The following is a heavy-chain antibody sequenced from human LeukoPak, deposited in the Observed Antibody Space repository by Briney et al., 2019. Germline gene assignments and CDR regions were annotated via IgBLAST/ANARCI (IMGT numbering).Heavy chain of an antibody. J-gene: IGHJ3*02. CDR3: ARTPEGAFDI. V-gene: IGHV4-59*01. Sequence: PSETLSLTCTVSGGSISSYYWSWIRQPPGKGLEWIGYIYYSGSTNYNPSLKSRVTISVDTSKNQFSLKLSSVTAADTVVYYCARTPEGAFDIWGQGTMVTVSS. CDR1: GGSISSYY. CDR2: IYYSGST.